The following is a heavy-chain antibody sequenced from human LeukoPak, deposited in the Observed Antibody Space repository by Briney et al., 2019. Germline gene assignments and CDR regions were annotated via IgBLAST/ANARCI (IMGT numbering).Heavy chain of an antibody. CDR1: GGSISSYY. V-gene: IGHV4-59*08. J-gene: IGHJ5*02. D-gene: IGHD4-17*01. CDR2: IYYSGST. Sequence: SETLSLTCTVSGGSISSYYWSWIRQPPGKGLEWIGYIYYSGSTNYNPSLKSRVTISVDTSKNQFSLKLSSVTAADTAVYYCARATVTTPPNWFDPWGQGTLVTVSS. CDR3: ARATVTTPPNWFDP.